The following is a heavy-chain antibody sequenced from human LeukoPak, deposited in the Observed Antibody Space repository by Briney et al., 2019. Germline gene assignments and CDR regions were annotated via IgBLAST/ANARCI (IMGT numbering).Heavy chain of an antibody. J-gene: IGHJ3*02. CDR3: AREATGDAFDI. D-gene: IGHD5-12*01. CDR1: GYTFTSYY. Sequence: ASVKVSCKASGYTFTSYYMHWVRQAPGQGLEWMGIINPSGGSTSYAQKFQGRVTMTRDMSTSTVYMELSSLRSEDTAVYYCAREATGDAFDIWGQGTMVTVSS. CDR2: INPSGGST. V-gene: IGHV1-46*01.